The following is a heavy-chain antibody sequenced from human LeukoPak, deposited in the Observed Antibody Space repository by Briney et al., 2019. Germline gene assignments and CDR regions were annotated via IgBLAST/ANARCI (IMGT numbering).Heavy chain of an antibody. J-gene: IGHJ4*02. D-gene: IGHD3-22*01. V-gene: IGHV4-39*02. CDR2: IYYSGST. CDR3: AREEGRYYDSSGYYSY. Sequence: KPSETLSLTCTVSGGSISSSSYYWGWIRQPPGKGLEWIGSIYYSGSTYYNPSLKSRVTISVDTSKNQFSLKLSSVTAADTAVYYCAREEGRYYDSSGYYSYWGQGTLVTVSS. CDR1: GGSISSSSYY.